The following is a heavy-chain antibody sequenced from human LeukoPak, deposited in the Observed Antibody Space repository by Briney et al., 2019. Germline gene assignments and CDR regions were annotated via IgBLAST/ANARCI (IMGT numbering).Heavy chain of an antibody. Sequence: SETLSLTCTASGDSISSTNSYWGWIRQPPGKGLEWIGTMWFGGTTSYNLSLKSRVTISADTSKNQLSLKLSSVTAADTAVYYCARGRRGSYFQDNWGQGTLVTVSS. CDR1: GDSISSTNSY. CDR3: ARGRRGSYFQDN. J-gene: IGHJ4*02. D-gene: IGHD1-26*01. V-gene: IGHV4-39*07. CDR2: MWFGGTT.